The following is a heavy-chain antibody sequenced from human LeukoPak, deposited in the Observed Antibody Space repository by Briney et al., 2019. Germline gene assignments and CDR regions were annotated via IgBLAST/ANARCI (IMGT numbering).Heavy chain of an antibody. D-gene: IGHD6-13*01. Sequence: SETLSLTCTVSDDSISSYYWSWIRQPPGKGLEWIGEINHSGSTNYNPSLKSRVTISVDTSKNQFSLKLSSVTAADTAVYYCARAGIAAGRWFDPWGQGTLVTVSS. CDR2: INHSGST. CDR1: DDSISSYY. V-gene: IGHV4-34*01. CDR3: ARAGIAAGRWFDP. J-gene: IGHJ5*02.